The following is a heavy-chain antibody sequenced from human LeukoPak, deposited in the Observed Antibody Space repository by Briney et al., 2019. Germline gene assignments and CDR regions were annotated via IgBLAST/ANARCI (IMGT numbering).Heavy chain of an antibody. CDR3: ARECGGRTVGECFTY. CDR1: GAYISSSY. CDR2: IYYTGRT. V-gene: IGHV4-59*01. Sequence: SETLSLTCNVSGAYISSSYWNWIRQPPGKGLEWIGYIYYTGRTSYSPSLRRRVSMSADTSKNQISLKLSSVTAADTAVYYCARECGGRTVGECFTYWGQGTQVTVSS. D-gene: IGHD3-16*01. J-gene: IGHJ4*02.